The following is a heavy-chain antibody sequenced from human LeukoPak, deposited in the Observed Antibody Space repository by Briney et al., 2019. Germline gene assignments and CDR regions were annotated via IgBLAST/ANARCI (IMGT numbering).Heavy chain of an antibody. CDR1: GGSISNYY. CDR2: IYYSGST. CDR3: AKAVAAANDY. D-gene: IGHD6-13*01. V-gene: IGHV4-59*01. J-gene: IGHJ4*02. Sequence: SETLSLTCTVSGGSISNYYWSWIRQPPGKGLEWIGYIYYSGSTNYNPSLKSRVTISVDTSKNQFSLKLSSVTAADTAVYYCAKAVAAANDYWGQGTLVTVSS.